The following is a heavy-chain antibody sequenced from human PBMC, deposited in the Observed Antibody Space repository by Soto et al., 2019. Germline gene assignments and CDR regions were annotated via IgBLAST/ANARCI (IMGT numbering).Heavy chain of an antibody. CDR2: IYSGGST. Sequence: GGSLRLSCAASGFTVSSNYMSWVRQAPGKGLEWVSVIYSGGSTYYADSVKGRFTISRDNSKNTLYLQMNSLRAEDTAVYYCARLKKFGVVIPPRGYYFDYWGQGTLVTVSS. J-gene: IGHJ4*02. D-gene: IGHD3-3*01. CDR1: GFTVSSNY. CDR3: ARLKKFGVVIPPRGYYFDY. V-gene: IGHV3-53*01.